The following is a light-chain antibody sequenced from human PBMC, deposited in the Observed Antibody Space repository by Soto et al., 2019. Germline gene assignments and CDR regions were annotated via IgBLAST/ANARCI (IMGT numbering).Light chain of an antibody. J-gene: IGKJ1*01. Sequence: TQSPSTLSASVGDSVTITCRASQNIDNLLAWYQQKPGLAPKVVIFDGSRLETGVPSRFSGSGSGTVFTLTISSLQPDDFGTYYCQQYNSYSPTFGQGTKVDIK. CDR1: QNIDNL. V-gene: IGKV1-5*01. CDR2: DGS. CDR3: QQYNSYSPT.